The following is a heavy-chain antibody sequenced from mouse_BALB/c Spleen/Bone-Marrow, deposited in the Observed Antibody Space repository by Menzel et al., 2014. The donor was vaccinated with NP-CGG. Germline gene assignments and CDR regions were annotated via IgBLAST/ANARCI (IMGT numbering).Heavy chain of an antibody. CDR1: GFSLTSYG. CDR2: IWGDGST. CDR3: AKRDGNYVDWYAMTT. D-gene: IGHD2-1*01. Sequence: VNVVESGPGLVAPSQSLSITCTVSGFSLTSYGVSWVRQPPGKGLEWLGVIWGDGSTNYHSALISRLSISKDNSKSQVFLKLNSLQTDDTATYYCAKRDGNYVDWYAMTTGVKEPQSPSPQ. J-gene: IGHJ4*01. V-gene: IGHV2-3*01.